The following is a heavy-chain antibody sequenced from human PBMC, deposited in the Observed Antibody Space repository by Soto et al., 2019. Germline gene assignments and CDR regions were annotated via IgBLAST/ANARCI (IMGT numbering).Heavy chain of an antibody. D-gene: IGHD3-22*01. CDR1: GITFSNYG. CDR3: VSGYGYFDN. CDR2: IWYDGRDK. Sequence: QVQLVESGGGLVQPGRSLRLSCAASGITFSNYGTHWVRQAPGKGLERVAVIWYDGRDKYYADSVKGRFTISRDNSKNTLYLQMNSLTADDTAVYYCVSGYGYFDNCGQGTLVTVSS. J-gene: IGHJ4*02. V-gene: IGHV3-33*01.